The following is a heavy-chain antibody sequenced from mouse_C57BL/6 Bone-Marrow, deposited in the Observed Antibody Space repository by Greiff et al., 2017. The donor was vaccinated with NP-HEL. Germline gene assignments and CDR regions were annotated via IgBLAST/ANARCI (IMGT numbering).Heavy chain of an antibody. CDR2: IRNKANGYTT. CDR3: ARLDYYGSSYDY. V-gene: IGHV7-3*01. J-gene: IGHJ2*01. D-gene: IGHD1-1*01. Sequence: EVKLVESGGGLVQPGGSLSLSCAASGFTFTDYYMSWVRQPPGKALEWLGFIRNKANGYTTEYSASVKGRFTISRDNSQSILYLQMNALRAEDSATYYCARLDYYGSSYDYWGQGTTLTVSS. CDR1: GFTFTDYY.